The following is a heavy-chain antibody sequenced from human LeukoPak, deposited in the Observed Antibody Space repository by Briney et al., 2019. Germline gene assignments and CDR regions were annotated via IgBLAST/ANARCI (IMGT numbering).Heavy chain of an antibody. D-gene: IGHD1-26*01. CDR1: EFTFSSYS. V-gene: IGHV3-21*01. Sequence: GGSLRLSCAASEFTFSSYSMNWVRQAPGKGLEWVSSISSSSSYIYYADSVKGRFTISRDNAKNSLYLQMNSLRAEDTAVYYCASRELLPNRFDPWGQGTPVTVSS. CDR3: ASRELLPNRFDP. CDR2: ISSSSSYI. J-gene: IGHJ5*02.